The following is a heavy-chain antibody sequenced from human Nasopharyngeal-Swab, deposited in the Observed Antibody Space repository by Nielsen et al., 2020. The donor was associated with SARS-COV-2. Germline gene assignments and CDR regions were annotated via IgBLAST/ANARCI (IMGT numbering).Heavy chain of an antibody. CDR3: ARWNNRGAGGTYEMDV. CDR1: GFTFSSYS. Sequence: GESLKISCAASGFTFSSYSMNWVRQAPGKGLEWVAVISHDGRGNVYADSVKGRFTISRDNSTLYLQMDSLRAEDTAVYYCARWNNRGAGGTYEMDVWGQGTTVTVSS. J-gene: IGHJ6*02. V-gene: IGHV3-30*03. CDR2: ISHDGRGN. D-gene: IGHD2/OR15-2a*01.